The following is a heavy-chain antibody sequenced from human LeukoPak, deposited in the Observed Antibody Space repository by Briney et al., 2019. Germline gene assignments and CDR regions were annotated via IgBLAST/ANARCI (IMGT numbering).Heavy chain of an antibody. CDR3: AKPGTYYHGSGFDY. J-gene: IGHJ4*02. CDR2: IWYDGSNK. D-gene: IGHD3-10*01. CDR1: GFTFSSYG. V-gene: IGHV3-33*06. Sequence: PGGSLRLSCAASGFTFSSYGMHWVRQAPGKGLEWVAVIWYDGSNKYYADSVKGRFTISRDNSKNTLYLQMNSLRAEDTAVYYCAKPGTYYHGSGFDYWGQGTLVTVSS.